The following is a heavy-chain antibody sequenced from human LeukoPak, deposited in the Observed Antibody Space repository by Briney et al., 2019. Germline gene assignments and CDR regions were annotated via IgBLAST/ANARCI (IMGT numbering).Heavy chain of an antibody. CDR1: GHTFTGHY. CDR3: ARGGYCSGGSCYWEYAFDI. V-gene: IGHV1-18*04. Sequence: ASVKVFCKASGHTFTGHYMHWVRQAPGQGLEWMGCLSGYNGKTKYAQKPQDSVNMTTHTSPTTAYMELRSLRSDDTAVYYCARGGYCSGGSCYWEYAFDIWVQGTMVTVSS. CDR2: LSGYNGKT. D-gene: IGHD2-15*01. J-gene: IGHJ3*02.